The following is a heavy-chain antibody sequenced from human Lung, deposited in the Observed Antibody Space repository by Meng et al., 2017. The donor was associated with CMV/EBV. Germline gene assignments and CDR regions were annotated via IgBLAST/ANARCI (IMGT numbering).Heavy chain of an antibody. CDR2: TYYDGST. Sequence: AVSGSPLDSGAYCWSWIGQHPEKGLEWIGYTYYDGSTHYNTSLRSRAAISVDTSKNQFSLRLNSVTAADTAVYYCARQAPDNWFDPWGQGALVTVSS. CDR1: GSPLDSGAYC. CDR3: ARQAPDNWFDP. V-gene: IGHV4-31*11. J-gene: IGHJ5*01.